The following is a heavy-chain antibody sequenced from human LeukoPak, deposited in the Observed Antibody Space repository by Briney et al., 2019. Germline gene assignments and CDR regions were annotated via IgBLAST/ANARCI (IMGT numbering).Heavy chain of an antibody. V-gene: IGHV4-59*01. Sequence: PSETLSLTCTVSGGSISSYYWSWLRQPPGKELEWIGYIYYSGSTNYNPSLKSQVTISVDTSKNQFSLKLSSVTAADTAVYYCARLEAYYYDSSGYSLGWFDPWGQGTLVTVSS. D-gene: IGHD3-22*01. J-gene: IGHJ5*02. CDR2: IYYSGST. CDR1: GGSISSYY. CDR3: ARLEAYYYDSSGYSLGWFDP.